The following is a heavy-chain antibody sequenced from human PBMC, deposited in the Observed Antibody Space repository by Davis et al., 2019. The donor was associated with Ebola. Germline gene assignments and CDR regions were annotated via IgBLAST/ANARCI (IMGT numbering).Heavy chain of an antibody. Sequence: PSETLSLTCTVSGGSISSYYWSWIRQPPGKGLEWIGYIYYSGSTNYNPSLKSRVTISVDTSKNQFSLQLNSVTPEDTAVYYCARGESTVTVFDYWGQGTLVTVSS. CDR3: ARGESTVTVFDY. J-gene: IGHJ4*02. V-gene: IGHV4-59*12. CDR1: GGSISSYY. D-gene: IGHD4-17*01. CDR2: IYYSGST.